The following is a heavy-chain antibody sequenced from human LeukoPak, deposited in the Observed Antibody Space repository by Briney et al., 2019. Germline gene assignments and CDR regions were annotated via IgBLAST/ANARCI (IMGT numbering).Heavy chain of an antibody. J-gene: IGHJ4*02. Sequence: SETLSLTCTVSGGSISSSSYYWGWIRQPPGKGLEWIGSIYYSGSTYYNPSLKSRVTISVDTSKNQFSLKLSSVTAADTAVYYCARMVYALDYWGQGTLVTVSS. CDR2: IYYSGST. D-gene: IGHD2-8*01. V-gene: IGHV4-39*07. CDR3: ARMVYALDY. CDR1: GGSISSSSYY.